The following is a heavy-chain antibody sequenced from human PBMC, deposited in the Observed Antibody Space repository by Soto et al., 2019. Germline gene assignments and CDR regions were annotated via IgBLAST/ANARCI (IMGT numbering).Heavy chain of an antibody. V-gene: IGHV1-69*13. Sequence: SVKVSCKASGGTFSSYAISWVRQAPGQGLEWMGGIIPIFGTANYAQKFQGRVTITADESTSTAYMELSSLRSEDTAVYYCARRGITGITNDAFDIWGQGTMVTVSS. CDR2: IIPIFGTA. CDR1: GGTFSSYA. CDR3: ARRGITGITNDAFDI. D-gene: IGHD1-7*01. J-gene: IGHJ3*02.